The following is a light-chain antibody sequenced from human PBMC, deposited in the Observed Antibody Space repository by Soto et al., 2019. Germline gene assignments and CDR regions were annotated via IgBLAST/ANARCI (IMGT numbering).Light chain of an antibody. Sequence: EIVLTQSPGTLSLSPGERATLSCRASQSVSSSYLAWYQQKPGQAPRLLIYGASSSATGIPDRFSGSGSGTYFTLTISILEPEDFAVYYCQQYGSSPYTFGQGTKLEIK. V-gene: IGKV3-20*01. CDR3: QQYGSSPYT. CDR1: QSVSSSY. J-gene: IGKJ2*01. CDR2: GAS.